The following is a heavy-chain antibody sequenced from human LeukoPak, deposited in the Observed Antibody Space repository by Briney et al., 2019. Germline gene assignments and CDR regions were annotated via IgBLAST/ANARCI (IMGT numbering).Heavy chain of an antibody. D-gene: IGHD5-18*01. Sequence: GGSLRLSCAVSDFSLSNYWMTWVRQAPGNGLEWVANIKRDGNEKSYVDSVKGRFTISRDNAKNSLFLQMNSRRAEDTAVYYCARIVGGHTYGYEDYWGQGTLVTVSS. CDR1: DFSLSNYW. J-gene: IGHJ4*02. CDR2: IKRDGNEK. CDR3: ARIVGGHTYGYEDY. V-gene: IGHV3-7*01.